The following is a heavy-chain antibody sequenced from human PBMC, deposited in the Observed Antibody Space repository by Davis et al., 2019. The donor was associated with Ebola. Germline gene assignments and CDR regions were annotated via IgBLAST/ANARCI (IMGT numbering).Heavy chain of an antibody. CDR2: IYYSGST. J-gene: IGHJ4*02. D-gene: IGHD5-12*01. CDR1: GGSISSYY. CDR3: ARKRGFSGYDRFDY. Sequence: MPSETLSLTCTVSGGSISSYYWSWIRQPPGKGLEWIGYIYYSGSTNYNPSLKSRVTISVDKSKNQFSLKLSSVTAADTAVYYCARKRGFSGYDRFDYWGQGTLVTVSS. V-gene: IGHV4-59*12.